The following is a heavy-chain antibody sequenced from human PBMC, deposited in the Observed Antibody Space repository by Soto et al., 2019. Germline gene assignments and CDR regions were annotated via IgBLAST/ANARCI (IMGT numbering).Heavy chain of an antibody. CDR3: ARDSGYYGSGSPTDYYYYYMDV. J-gene: IGHJ6*03. CDR1: GFTVSSNY. D-gene: IGHD3-10*01. CDR2: IYSGGST. Sequence: GGSLRLSCAASGFTVSSNYMSWVRQAPGKGLEWVSVIYSGGSTYYADSVKGRFTISRDNSKNTLYLQMNSLRAEDTAVYYCARDSGYYGSGSPTDYYYYYMDVWGKGTTVTVSS. V-gene: IGHV3-66*01.